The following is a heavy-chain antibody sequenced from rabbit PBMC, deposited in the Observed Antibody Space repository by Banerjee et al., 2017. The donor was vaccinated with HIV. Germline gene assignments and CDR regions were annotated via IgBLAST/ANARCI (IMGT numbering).Heavy chain of an antibody. V-gene: IGHV1S40*01. Sequence: QSLEESGGDLVKPGASLTLTCTASGIDFSNYYYMCWVRQAPGKGLEWIACIGAGSSGSTYYASWAKGRFTISRSTSLNTVTLQMTSLAAADTATYFCARDLAGVIGWNFNLWGPGTLVTVS. J-gene: IGHJ4*01. CDR2: IGAGSSGST. CDR3: ARDLAGVIGWNFNL. CDR1: GIDFSNYYY. D-gene: IGHD4-1*01.